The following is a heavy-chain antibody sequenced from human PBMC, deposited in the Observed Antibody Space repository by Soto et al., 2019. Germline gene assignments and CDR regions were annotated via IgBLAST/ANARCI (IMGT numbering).Heavy chain of an antibody. CDR3: ARESEDLTSNFDY. CDR2: ISSTTNYI. Sequence: VQLVESGGGVVQPGRSLRLSCAASGFTFSVFGMHWVRQAPGKGLEWVSSISSTTNYIYYADSMKGRFTVSRDNAKNSVYLEMNSLSAEDTAVYYCARESEDLTSNFDYWGQGTLVTVSS. J-gene: IGHJ4*02. V-gene: IGHV3-21*01. CDR1: GFTFSVFG.